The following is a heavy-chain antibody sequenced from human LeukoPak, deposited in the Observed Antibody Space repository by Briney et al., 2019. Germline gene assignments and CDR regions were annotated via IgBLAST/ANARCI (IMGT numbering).Heavy chain of an antibody. V-gene: IGHV3-15*01. Sequence: PGGSLRLSCAASGFTFTNAWMNWVRQAPGKGLEWVGRIKSKTDGGTADYAAPVKGRFTISRDDSKNTLYLQMNSLKTEDTAVYYCSTARKSGYSYAPVIPRHNDTFDIWGQGTMVTVSS. CDR2: IKSKTDGGTA. J-gene: IGHJ3*02. CDR3: STARKSGYSYAPVIPRHNDTFDI. CDR1: GFTFTNAW. D-gene: IGHD5-18*01.